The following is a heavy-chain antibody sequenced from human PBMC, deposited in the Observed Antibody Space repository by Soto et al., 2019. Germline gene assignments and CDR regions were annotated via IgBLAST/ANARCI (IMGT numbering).Heavy chain of an antibody. CDR3: AKAYYDFWSLDY. V-gene: IGHV3-23*01. CDR1: GFTFSSYA. J-gene: IGHJ4*02. Sequence: SLRLSCAASGFTFSSYAMSWVRQAPGKGLEWVSAISGSGGSTYYADSVKGRFTISRDNSKNTLYLQMNSLRAEDTAVYYCAKAYYDFWSLDYWGQGTLVTVSS. CDR2: ISGSGGST. D-gene: IGHD3-3*01.